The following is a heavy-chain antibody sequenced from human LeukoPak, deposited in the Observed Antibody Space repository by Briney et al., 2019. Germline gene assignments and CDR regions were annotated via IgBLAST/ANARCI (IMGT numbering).Heavy chain of an antibody. V-gene: IGHV4-4*07. Sequence: SETLSLTCTVSGGSISTYYWNWIRQPAGKGLEWIGRIYTSGSTNYNPSLKSRVTMSVDTSKNQFSLKLSSVTAADTAVYYCARDATEQQPLNDAFDIWGQGTMVTVSS. CDR1: GGSISTYY. CDR2: IYTSGST. CDR3: ARDATEQQPLNDAFDI. J-gene: IGHJ3*02. D-gene: IGHD6-13*01.